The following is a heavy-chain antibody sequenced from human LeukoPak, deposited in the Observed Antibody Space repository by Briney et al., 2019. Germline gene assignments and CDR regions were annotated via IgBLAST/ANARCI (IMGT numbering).Heavy chain of an antibody. Sequence: PGGSLRLSCAASGFTFSSYAMSWVRQAPGKGLEWVSSISGSGGSTYYADSVKGRFTISRDNSKNTLYVQMNSLRAEDTAVYYCAKLSRVLRFLEWPAPFDYWGQGSLVTVSS. CDR1: GFTFSSYA. CDR2: ISGSGGST. J-gene: IGHJ4*02. D-gene: IGHD3-3*01. V-gene: IGHV3-23*01. CDR3: AKLSRVLRFLEWPAPFDY.